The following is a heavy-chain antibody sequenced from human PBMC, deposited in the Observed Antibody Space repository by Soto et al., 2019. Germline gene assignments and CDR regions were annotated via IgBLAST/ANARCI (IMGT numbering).Heavy chain of an antibody. CDR1: GYTLTELS. J-gene: IGHJ4*02. CDR2: FDPEDGET. CDR3: ATWDDLRFGELAPFDY. Sequence: QVQLVQSGAEVKKPGASVKVSCKVSGYTLTELSMHWVRQAPGKGLEWMGGFDPEDGETIYAQKFQGRVTMTEDTSTDTAYMELSSLRSEDTAVYYCATWDDLRFGELAPFDYWGQGTLVTVSS. V-gene: IGHV1-24*01. D-gene: IGHD3-10*01.